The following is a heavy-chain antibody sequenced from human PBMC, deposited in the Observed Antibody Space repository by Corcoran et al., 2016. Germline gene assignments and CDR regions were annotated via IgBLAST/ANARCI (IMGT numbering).Heavy chain of an antibody. J-gene: IGHJ4*02. CDR2: IYHSGST. CDR3: ARKGSYGSGGLYY. CDR1: GGSFSGYY. D-gene: IGHD3-10*01. V-gene: IGHV4-34*01. Sequence: QVQLQQWGAGLLKPSETLSLTCAVYGGSFSGYYWSWIRQPPGKGLEWIGEIYHSGSTNYNPSLKSRVTISVDTSKNQFSLKLSSVTAADTAVYYCARKGSYGSGGLYYWGQGTLVTVSS.